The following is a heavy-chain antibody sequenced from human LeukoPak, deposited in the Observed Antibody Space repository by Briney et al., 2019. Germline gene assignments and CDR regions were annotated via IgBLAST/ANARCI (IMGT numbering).Heavy chain of an antibody. Sequence: GGSLRLSCAASGFTFRSYWMSWVRQAPGKGLEWVANINQVVSVQYYMASVKGRFTISRDDAKNSLYVQMSSLRDEDTAVYYCARVEYSGWNLEYWGQGTLVTVSS. V-gene: IGHV3-7*01. CDR2: INQVVSVQ. D-gene: IGHD5-12*01. CDR1: GFTFRSYW. CDR3: ARVEYSGWNLEY. J-gene: IGHJ4*02.